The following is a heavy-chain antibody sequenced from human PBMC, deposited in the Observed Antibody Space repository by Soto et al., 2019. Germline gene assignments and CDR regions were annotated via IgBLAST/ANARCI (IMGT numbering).Heavy chain of an antibody. CDR2: RYYSEST. V-gene: IGHV4-31*03. CDR3: ARTKCSGGSCYSWSLDY. Sequence: SETLSLTCTVSGGSITTGGYYWSWIRQLPGKGLEWIGHRYYSESTYYNPSLKSRVSISLDTSKNQFSLKLSFVTAADAAMYYCARTKCSGGSCYSWSLDYWGQGTPVTVS. J-gene: IGHJ4*02. CDR1: GGSITTGGYY. D-gene: IGHD2-15*01.